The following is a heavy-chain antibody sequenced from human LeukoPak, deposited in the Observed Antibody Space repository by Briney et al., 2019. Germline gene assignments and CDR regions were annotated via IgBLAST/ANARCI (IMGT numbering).Heavy chain of an antibody. CDR3: ARKYYYDSSGYEAFDI. D-gene: IGHD3-22*01. Sequence: SQTLSLTCAISGDSVSSNSAAWNWIRQSPSRGLEWLGRTYYRSKWYNDYAVSVKSRITINPDTSKNQFSLQLNSVTPEDTAVYYCARKYYYDSSGYEAFDIWGQGTMVTVSS. V-gene: IGHV6-1*01. CDR1: GDSVSSNSAA. J-gene: IGHJ3*02. CDR2: TYYRSKWYN.